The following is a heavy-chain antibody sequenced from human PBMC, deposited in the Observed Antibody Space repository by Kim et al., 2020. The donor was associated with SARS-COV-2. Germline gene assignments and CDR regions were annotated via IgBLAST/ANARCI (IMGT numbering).Heavy chain of an antibody. J-gene: IGHJ6*03. V-gene: IGHV4-39*01. Sequence: SETLSLTCTVSGGSISSSSYYWGWIRQPPGKGLEWIGSIYYSGSTYYNPSLKSRVTISVDTSKNQFSLKLSSVTAADTAVYYCARHVHQGYFDWSYYYYYYMDVWGKGTTVTVSS. CDR1: GGSISSSSYY. CDR2: IYYSGST. CDR3: ARHVHQGYFDWSYYYYYYMDV. D-gene: IGHD3-9*01.